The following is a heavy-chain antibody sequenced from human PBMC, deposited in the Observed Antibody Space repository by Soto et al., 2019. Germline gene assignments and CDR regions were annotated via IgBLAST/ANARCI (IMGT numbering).Heavy chain of an antibody. Sequence: QVQLVESGGGVVQPGRSLRLSCAASGFTFSAYAMHWVRQAPGKGLEWVAVISSDGSDEYYADSVKGRFTISRDNSKNTLFLQMNSLRAEDTAVYYCASSDLQYDDYPFDYWGQGPLVTVSS. CDR2: ISSDGSDE. V-gene: IGHV3-30*01. J-gene: IGHJ4*02. CDR3: ASSDLQYDDYPFDY. CDR1: GFTFSAYA. D-gene: IGHD4-17*01.